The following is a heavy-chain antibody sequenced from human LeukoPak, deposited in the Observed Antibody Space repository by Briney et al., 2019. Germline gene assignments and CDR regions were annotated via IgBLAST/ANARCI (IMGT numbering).Heavy chain of an antibody. CDR3: ARDWAYDSSGYPHDY. J-gene: IGHJ4*02. CDR2: ISGSGGST. CDR1: GFTFSSHA. Sequence: PGGSLRLSCAASGFTFSSHAMSWVRQAPGDGLEWVSAISGSGGSTYYAYSVKGRFTISSDNSKNTLYLQMNSLRAEDTAVYYCARDWAYDSSGYPHDYWGQGTLVTVSS. D-gene: IGHD3-22*01. V-gene: IGHV3-23*01.